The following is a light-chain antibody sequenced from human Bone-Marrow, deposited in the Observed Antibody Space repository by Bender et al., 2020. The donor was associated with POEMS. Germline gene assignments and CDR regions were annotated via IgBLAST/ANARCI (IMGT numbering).Light chain of an antibody. Sequence: QSMLTQPPSASGTPGQRVTISCSGSRSNIGSDYVYWYQQLPGTAPKLVIYRNTHRPSGVPDRFSASKSGTSASLAISGLRSEDEADYYCASWDDSLNGYIIFGGGTKLTVL. CDR3: ASWDDSLNGYII. CDR1: RSNIGSDY. J-gene: IGLJ2*01. V-gene: IGLV1-47*01. CDR2: RNT.